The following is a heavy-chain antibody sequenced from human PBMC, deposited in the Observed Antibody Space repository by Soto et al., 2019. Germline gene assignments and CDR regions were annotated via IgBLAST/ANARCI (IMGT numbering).Heavy chain of an antibody. CDR3: ARVDLEDILVVVGARPGEYGIYI. CDR2: IAYDGSNA. J-gene: IGHJ6*02. V-gene: IGHV3-30-3*01. CDR1: GFTFRNHA. Sequence: QVQLVESGGGVVQPGGSLRLSCAASGFTFRNHAMHWVRQAPGKGLECLAVIAYDGSNAFYRDSVKGRFTISRDHSKNTLYLHMNNLRSEDTGVYYCARVDLEDILVVVGARPGEYGIYIWGQGNTVTVSS. D-gene: IGHD2-15*01.